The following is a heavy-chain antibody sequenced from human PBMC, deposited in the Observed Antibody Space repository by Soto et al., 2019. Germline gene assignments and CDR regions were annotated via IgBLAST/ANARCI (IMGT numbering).Heavy chain of an antibody. D-gene: IGHD2-15*01. CDR2: IYYSGST. CDR1: GGSISSYY. J-gene: IGHJ4*02. Sequence: QVQLQESGPGLVKPSETLSLTCTVSGGSISSYYLSWIRQPPGKGLEWIGYIYYSGSTNYNPSLNSRVTISVDTSKNQLSLRLSCVTAAETAVYYCARRSYCSGGTCHDYWGQGTLVTVSS. V-gene: IGHV4-59*01. CDR3: ARRSYCSGGTCHDY.